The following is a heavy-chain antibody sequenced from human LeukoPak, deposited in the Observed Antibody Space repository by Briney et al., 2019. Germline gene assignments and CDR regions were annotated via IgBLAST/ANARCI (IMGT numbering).Heavy chain of an antibody. Sequence: GGSLRLSCAASGFTFSSYSMNWVRQAPGKGLEWVSSISSSSSYIYYADSVKGRFTISRDNVKNSLYLQMNSLRAEDTAVYYCARGNSRMVRGVTNFDYWGQGTLVTVSS. CDR1: GFTFSSYS. CDR2: ISSSSSYI. D-gene: IGHD3-10*01. CDR3: ARGNSRMVRGVTNFDY. J-gene: IGHJ4*02. V-gene: IGHV3-21*01.